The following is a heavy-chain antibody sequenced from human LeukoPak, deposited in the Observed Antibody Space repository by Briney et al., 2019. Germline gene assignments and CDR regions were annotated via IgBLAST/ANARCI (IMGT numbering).Heavy chain of an antibody. CDR1: GGSISSSSYY. CDR3: ARVRWLRIPVYFDY. CDR2: IYYSGST. Sequence: PSETLSLTCTVSGGSISSSSYYWGWIRQPPGKGLEWIGSIYYSGSTYYNPSLKSRVTISVDTSKNQFSLKLSSVTAADTAVYYCARVRWLRIPVYFDYWGQGTLVTVSS. J-gene: IGHJ4*02. D-gene: IGHD5-12*01. V-gene: IGHV4-39*07.